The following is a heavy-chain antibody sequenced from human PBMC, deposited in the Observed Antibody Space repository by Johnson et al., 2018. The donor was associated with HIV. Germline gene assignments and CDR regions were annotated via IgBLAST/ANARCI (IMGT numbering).Heavy chain of an antibody. D-gene: IGHD1-1*01. CDR3: ARANWPGSAFDI. CDR1: GFTFDDYG. J-gene: IGHJ3*02. V-gene: IGHV3-7*01. Sequence: VQLVESGGGVVRPGGSLRLSCVASGFTFDDYGMSWVRQAPGKGLEWVANIKQAGSEKYYVDSVKGRFTISRDNAENSLYLQMNSLRGEDTAVYYCARANWPGSAFDIWGQGTMVIVSS. CDR2: IKQAGSEK.